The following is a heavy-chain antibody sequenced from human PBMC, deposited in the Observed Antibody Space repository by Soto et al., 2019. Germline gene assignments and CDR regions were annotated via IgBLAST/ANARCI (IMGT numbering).Heavy chain of an antibody. CDR2: ISGSGGST. J-gene: IGHJ4*02. Sequence: EVQLLESGGGLVQPGGSLRLSCAASRFTFSSYAMSWVRQAPGKGLEWVSAISGSGGSTYYADSVKGRFTISRDNSKNTLYLQMNSLRAEDTAVYYCAKDYAVVVPAAIGFTYFDYWGQGTLVTVSS. D-gene: IGHD2-2*01. CDR1: RFTFSSYA. V-gene: IGHV3-23*01. CDR3: AKDYAVVVPAAIGFTYFDY.